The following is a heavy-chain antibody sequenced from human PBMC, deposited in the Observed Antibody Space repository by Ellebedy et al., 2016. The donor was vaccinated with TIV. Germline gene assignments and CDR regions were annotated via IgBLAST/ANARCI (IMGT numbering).Heavy chain of an antibody. D-gene: IGHD4-17*01. Sequence: GGSLRLSCTASGFTLTNYWMTWVRQAPGRGLEWVANINEDGTKKHFVDSVRGRFTISRDNAKNSLYLLMNNLSAEDTGVYYCATDGSYGDYRSPTHAFEIWGQGTTVTVSS. CDR2: INEDGTKK. CDR3: ATDGSYGDYRSPTHAFEI. V-gene: IGHV3-7*01. J-gene: IGHJ3*02. CDR1: GFTLTNYW.